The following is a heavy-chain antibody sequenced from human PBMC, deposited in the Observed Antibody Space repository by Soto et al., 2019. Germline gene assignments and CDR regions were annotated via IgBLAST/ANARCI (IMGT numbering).Heavy chain of an antibody. D-gene: IGHD1-26*01. J-gene: IGHJ5*02. Sequence: QVQLVQSGAEVKKPGASVKVSCKASGYNFNSYTISWVRQAPGQGLEWMGRISAYNGNTNYAQKLQGRVTMTTDTSTSTAYMELRSLRXXXXAXXXXAXVVGALGHWFDPWGQGTLVTVSS. V-gene: IGHV1-18*01. CDR1: GYNFNSYT. CDR3: AXVVGALGHWFDP. CDR2: ISAYNGNT.